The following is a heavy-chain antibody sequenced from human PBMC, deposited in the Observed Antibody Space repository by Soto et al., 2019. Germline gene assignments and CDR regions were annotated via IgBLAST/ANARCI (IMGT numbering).Heavy chain of an antibody. CDR1: GFTFSSYA. J-gene: IGHJ6*02. CDR3: ARDSLYDYDFWSGYPPPSGMDV. CDR2: ISGSGGST. Sequence: GGSLRLSCAASGFTFSSYAMSWVRQAPGKGLEWVSAISGSGGSTYYADSVKGRFTISRDNSKNTLYLQMNSLRAEDTAVYYCARDSLYDYDFWSGYPPPSGMDVWGQGTTVTVSS. V-gene: IGHV3-23*01. D-gene: IGHD3-3*01.